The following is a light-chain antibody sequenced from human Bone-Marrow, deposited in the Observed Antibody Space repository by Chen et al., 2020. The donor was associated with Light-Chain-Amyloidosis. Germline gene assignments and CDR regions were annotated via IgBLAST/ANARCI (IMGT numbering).Light chain of an antibody. Sequence: SYVLTQPSSVLVAPGQPATIAWGGNNIGSTSVHWYQQPPGQAPLLVVYDDSDRPSGIPDRLAGSNSGNTATLTISRVEAGDEADYYCQVWDRSSDRPVFGGGTKLTVL. CDR2: DDS. CDR3: QVWDRSSDRPV. V-gene: IGLV3-21*02. J-gene: IGLJ3*02. CDR1: NIGSTS.